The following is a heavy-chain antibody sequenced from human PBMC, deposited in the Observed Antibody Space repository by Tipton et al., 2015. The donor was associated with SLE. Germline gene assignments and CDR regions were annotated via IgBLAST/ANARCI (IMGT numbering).Heavy chain of an antibody. CDR1: GGSISSYY. CDR3: ARGRGGLATDY. D-gene: IGHD1-26*01. CDR2: IYTSGST. J-gene: IGHJ4*02. Sequence: TLSLTCTVSGGSISSYYWSWIRQPPGKGLEWIGYIYTSGSTNYNPSLKSRVTISVDTSKNQFSLKLSSVTAADTAVYYCARGRGGLATDYWGQGTLVTVSS. V-gene: IGHV4-4*09.